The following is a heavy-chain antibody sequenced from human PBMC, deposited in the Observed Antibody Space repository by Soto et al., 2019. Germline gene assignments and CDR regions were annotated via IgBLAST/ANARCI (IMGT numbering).Heavy chain of an antibody. CDR3: AKQKQWLVPYFDY. CDR2: ISYDGSNK. CDR1: GFTFSSYG. D-gene: IGHD6-19*01. V-gene: IGHV3-30*18. Sequence: PGGSLRLSCAASGFTFSSYGMHWVRQAPGKGLEWVAVISYDGSNKYYADSVKGRFTISRDNSKNTLYLQMNSLRVEDTAVYYCAKQKQWLVPYFDYWGQGTLVTVSS. J-gene: IGHJ4*02.